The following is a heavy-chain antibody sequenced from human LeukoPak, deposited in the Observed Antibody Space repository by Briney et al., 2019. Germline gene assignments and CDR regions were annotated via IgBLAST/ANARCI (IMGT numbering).Heavy chain of an antibody. D-gene: IGHD3-16*01. CDR1: GFTXSXXY. J-gene: IGHJ4*02. V-gene: IGHV3-11*01. CDR3: ARDKGVWGNLQIPEY. CDR2: ISSSDSPR. Sequence: XXACAXXGFTXSXXYMSWIRQAPGXGLXXVSYISSSDSPRFYADSVKGRFTTSRDNAKKSLFLQMNSLRAEDTAVYYCARDKGVWGNLQIPEYWGQGTLVTVSS.